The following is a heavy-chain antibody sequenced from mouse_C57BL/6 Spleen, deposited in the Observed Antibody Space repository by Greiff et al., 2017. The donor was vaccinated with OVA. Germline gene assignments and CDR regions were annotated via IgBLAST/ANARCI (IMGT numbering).Heavy chain of an antibody. V-gene: IGHV10-3*01. J-gene: IGHJ4*01. Sequence: EVKLVESGGGLVQPKGSLKLSCAASGFTFSPYAMHWVRQAPGKGLEWVARIRSKSSNYATSYADSVKDIFTISRDDSQNMLYLQMNNLKTEDTAMYFCVGGDSRSDYYAMDDWGQGTSVTVSS. CDR2: IRSKSSNYAT. CDR1: GFTFSPYA. D-gene: IGHD1-1*01. CDR3: VGGDSRSDYYAMDD.